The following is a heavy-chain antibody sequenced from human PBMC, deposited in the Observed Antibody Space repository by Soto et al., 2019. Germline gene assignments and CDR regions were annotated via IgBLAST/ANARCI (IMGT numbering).Heavy chain of an antibody. Sequence: QVQLVQSGAEVKKPGSSVKVSCKASGGTYSSYTISWVRQAPGQGLEWMGRIIPILGIANYAQKFQGRVTITADKSTTTAYMELSSLRSEDTAVDYCARKSVAGTEYWGQGTLVTVSP. J-gene: IGHJ4*02. V-gene: IGHV1-69*02. CDR3: ARKSVAGTEY. D-gene: IGHD6-19*01. CDR2: IIPILGIA. CDR1: GGTYSSYT.